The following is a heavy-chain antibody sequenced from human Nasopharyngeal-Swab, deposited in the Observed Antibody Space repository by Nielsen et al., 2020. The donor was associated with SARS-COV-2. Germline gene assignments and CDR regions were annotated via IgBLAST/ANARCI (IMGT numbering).Heavy chain of an antibody. Sequence: VRQAPGKGLEWVAVIWYDGSNKYYADSVKGRFTISRDSSKNTLYLQMNSLRAEDTAVYYCARERATAMVRRNYCYYGMDVWGQGTTVTV. CDR3: ARERATAMVRRNYCYYGMDV. V-gene: IGHV3-33*01. CDR2: IWYDGSNK. D-gene: IGHD5-18*01. J-gene: IGHJ6*02.